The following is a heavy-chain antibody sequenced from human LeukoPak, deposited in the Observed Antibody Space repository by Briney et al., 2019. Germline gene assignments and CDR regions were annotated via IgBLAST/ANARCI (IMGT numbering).Heavy chain of an antibody. CDR2: ISGSGGST. Sequence: QSGGSLRLSCAASGFTFSSYAMSWVRQAPGKGLEWVSAISGSGGSTYYADSVKGRFTISRDNSKNTLYLQMNSLRAEDTAVYYCAFNYYDSSDYISPGDAFDVWGQGTMVTVSS. J-gene: IGHJ3*01. CDR3: AFNYYDSSDYISPGDAFDV. V-gene: IGHV3-23*01. D-gene: IGHD3-22*01. CDR1: GFTFSSYA.